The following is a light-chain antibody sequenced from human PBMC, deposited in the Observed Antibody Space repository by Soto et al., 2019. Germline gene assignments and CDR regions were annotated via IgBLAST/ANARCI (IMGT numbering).Light chain of an antibody. CDR1: QSISSC. CDR2: KAS. CDR3: QQYNSYLSWT. V-gene: IGKV1-5*03. Sequence: EIRVTKYPSTLSPSVGERVTISCRASQSISSCFAWYQQKPGQAPKLLIYKASSLESGVPSSFGGSGSGTEVTLTISSLKTDDVPKYYSQQYNSYLSWTFGHGTKVDIK. J-gene: IGKJ1*01.